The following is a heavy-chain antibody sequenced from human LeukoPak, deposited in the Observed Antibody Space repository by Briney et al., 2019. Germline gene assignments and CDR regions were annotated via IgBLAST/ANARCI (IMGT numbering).Heavy chain of an antibody. J-gene: IGHJ4*02. CDR2: INPKSGDT. D-gene: IGHD3-22*01. V-gene: IGHV1-2*02. Sequence: ASVKVSCKTSGFTLTDYYIHWVRQAPGQGLEWVGRINPKSGDTDYAQNFQGRVTMTRVTSFNTAYMELSSLRSDDTAVYYCARGGDSSTYYPLTYWGQGSLVTVSS. CDR1: GFTLTDYY. CDR3: ARGGDSSTYYPLTY.